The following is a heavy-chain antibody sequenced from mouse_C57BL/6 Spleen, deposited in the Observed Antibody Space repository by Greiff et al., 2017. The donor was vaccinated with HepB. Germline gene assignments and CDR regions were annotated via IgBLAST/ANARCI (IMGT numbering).Heavy chain of an antibody. D-gene: IGHD1-1*01. J-gene: IGHJ2*01. CDR1: GYTFTDYY. CDR3: AREEDGSSYFDY. CDR2: INPNNGGT. V-gene: IGHV1-26*01. Sequence: EVQLQQSGPELVKPGASVKISCKASGYTFTDYYMNWVKQSHGKSLEWIGDINPNNGGTSYNQKFKGKATLTVDKSSSTAYMELRSLTSEDSAVYYCAREEDGSSYFDYWGQGTTLTVSS.